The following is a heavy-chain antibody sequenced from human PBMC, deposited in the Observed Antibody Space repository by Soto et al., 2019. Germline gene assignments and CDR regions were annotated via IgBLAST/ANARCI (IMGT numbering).Heavy chain of an antibody. Sequence: SETLSLTCTVSGGSISSGDYYWSWIRQPPGKGLEWIGYIYYSGSTYYNPSLKSRVTISVDTSKNQFSLELSSVTAADTAVYYCARDNRIAAAGIVYWGQGTLVTVSS. CDR1: GGSISSGDYY. J-gene: IGHJ4*02. CDR3: ARDNRIAAAGIVY. V-gene: IGHV4-30-4*01. D-gene: IGHD6-13*01. CDR2: IYYSGST.